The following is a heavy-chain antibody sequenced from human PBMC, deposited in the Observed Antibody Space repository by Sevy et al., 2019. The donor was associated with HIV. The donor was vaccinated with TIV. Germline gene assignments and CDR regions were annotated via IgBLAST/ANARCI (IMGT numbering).Heavy chain of an antibody. V-gene: IGHV3-23*01. Sequence: GGSLRLSCAASGFTFSSYAMSWVRQAPGKGLEWVSAISGSGGSTYYADSVKGRFTISRDNSKNTLYLQMNSLRAEDTAVYYCAKGAYYDFWSGYYFPIDAFDIWGQGTMVNVSS. CDR2: ISGSGGST. J-gene: IGHJ3*02. D-gene: IGHD3-3*01. CDR3: AKGAYYDFWSGYYFPIDAFDI. CDR1: GFTFSSYA.